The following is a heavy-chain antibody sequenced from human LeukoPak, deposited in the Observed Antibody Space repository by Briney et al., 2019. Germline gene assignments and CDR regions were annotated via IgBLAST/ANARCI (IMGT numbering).Heavy chain of an antibody. CDR3: ARDSGREEIWFDP. D-gene: IGHD1-26*01. J-gene: IGHJ5*02. CDR2: ISSSSIYI. Sequence: SSISSSSIYIYYADSVKGRFTISRDNAKNSLYLQMNSLRAEDTAVYYCARDSGREEIWFDPWGQGTLVTVSS. V-gene: IGHV3-21*01.